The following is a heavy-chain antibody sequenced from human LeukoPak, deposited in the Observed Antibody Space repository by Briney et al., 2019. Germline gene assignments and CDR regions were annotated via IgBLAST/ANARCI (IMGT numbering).Heavy chain of an antibody. CDR3: AKDMLRLGELSFDAFDI. Sequence: GGSLRLSCAASGFTFSSYAMSWVRQAPGKGLEWVSGISWNSGSIGYADSVKGRFTISRDNAKNSLYLQMNSLRAEDTALYYCAKDMLRLGELSFDAFDIWGQGTMVTVSS. D-gene: IGHD3-16*02. V-gene: IGHV3-9*01. CDR1: GFTFSSYA. CDR2: ISWNSGSI. J-gene: IGHJ3*02.